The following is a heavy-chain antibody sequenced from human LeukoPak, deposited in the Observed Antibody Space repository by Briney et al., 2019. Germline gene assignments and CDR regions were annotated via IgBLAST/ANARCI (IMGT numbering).Heavy chain of an antibody. J-gene: IGHJ4*02. CDR3: ARVNYYDSSGYSLDY. V-gene: IGHV1-2*02. Sequence: ASVTVSCKASGYTFTGYYMHWVRQAPGQGLEWMGWINPNSGGTNYAQKFQGRVTMTRDTSISTAYMELSRLRSDDTAVYYCARVNYYDSSGYSLDYWGQGTLVTVSS. D-gene: IGHD3-22*01. CDR2: INPNSGGT. CDR1: GYTFTGYY.